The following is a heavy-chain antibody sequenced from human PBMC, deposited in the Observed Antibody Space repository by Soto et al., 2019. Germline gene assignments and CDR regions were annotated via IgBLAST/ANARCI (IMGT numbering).Heavy chain of an antibody. V-gene: IGHV1-69*01. D-gene: IGHD2-15*01. CDR2: IIPIFGTA. CDR1: GGTFSSYA. Sequence: QVQLVQSGAEVKKPGSPVKVSCKASGGTFSSYAISWVRQAPGQGLEWMGGIIPIFGTANYAQKFQGRVTITADESTITAYMELSSLRSEDTAVYYCARGCSGGSCYSVLNWFDPWGQGTLVTVSS. J-gene: IGHJ5*02. CDR3: ARGCSGGSCYSVLNWFDP.